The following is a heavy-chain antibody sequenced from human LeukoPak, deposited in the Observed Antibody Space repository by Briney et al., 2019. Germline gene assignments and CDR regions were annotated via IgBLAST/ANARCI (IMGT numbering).Heavy chain of an antibody. CDR3: AGGDYGTFDY. D-gene: IGHD4-17*01. V-gene: IGHV4-34*01. Sequence: SETLSLTCTVSGGSISSYYWSWIRQPPGKGLEWIGEINHSGSTNYNPSLKSRVTISVDTSKNQFSLKLSSVTAADTAVYYCAGGDYGTFDYWGQGTLVTVSS. J-gene: IGHJ4*02. CDR2: INHSGST. CDR1: GGSISSYY.